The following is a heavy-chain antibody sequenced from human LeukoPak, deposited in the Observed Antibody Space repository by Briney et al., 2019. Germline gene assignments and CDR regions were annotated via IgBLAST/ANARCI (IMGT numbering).Heavy chain of an antibody. Sequence: GGSLRLSCAASGFTFSSYGMHWVRQAPGKGLEWVAVISYDGSNKYYADSVKGRFTISRDNSKNTLYLQMNSLRAEDTAVYHCAKDSSSWYGWFDPWGQGTLVTVSS. CDR3: AKDSSSWYGWFDP. J-gene: IGHJ5*02. CDR1: GFTFSSYG. CDR2: ISYDGSNK. D-gene: IGHD6-13*01. V-gene: IGHV3-30*18.